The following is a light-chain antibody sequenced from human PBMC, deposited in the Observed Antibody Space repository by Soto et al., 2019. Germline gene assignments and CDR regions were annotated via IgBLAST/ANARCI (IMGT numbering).Light chain of an antibody. V-gene: IGLV2-8*01. Sequence: QSALTQPPSASGSPGQSVTISCTGTSSDVGAYKYVSWYQQYPGKAPKLMIYEVTKRPSGVPDRFSGSKSGNTASLTVSGLQAEEEADCCCTSNVGNDTWVFGGGTKLTVL. J-gene: IGLJ3*02. CDR3: TSNVGNDTWV. CDR1: SSDVGAYKY. CDR2: EVT.